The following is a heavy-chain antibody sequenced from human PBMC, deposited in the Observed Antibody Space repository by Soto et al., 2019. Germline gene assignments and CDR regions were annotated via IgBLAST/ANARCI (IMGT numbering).Heavy chain of an antibody. Sequence: SETLSLTCTVSGGSISSYYWSWIRQPPGKGLEWIGYIYYSGSTNYNPSLKSQVTISVDTSKNQFSLKLSSVTAADTAVYYCARVAYVSSGYYYQCPEPLKYYFDYWGQGTLVTVSS. J-gene: IGHJ4*02. CDR2: IYYSGST. CDR1: GGSISSYY. CDR3: ARVAYVSSGYYYQCPEPLKYYFDY. V-gene: IGHV4-59*01. D-gene: IGHD3-22*01.